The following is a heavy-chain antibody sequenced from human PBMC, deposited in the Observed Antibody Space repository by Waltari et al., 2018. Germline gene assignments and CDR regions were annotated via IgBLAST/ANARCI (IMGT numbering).Heavy chain of an antibody. D-gene: IGHD6-13*01. V-gene: IGHV3-74*01. CDR2: INYDWSST. Sequence: EVQLVESGGGLVQPGGSLRLSCVASGFIFSSYWMDWVRQAPGKGLVWGSRINYDWSSTTYADSVKGRFTISRDNAKNTLYLHMSSLRAEDTAVYYCMRENIAAAGLESWGQGTLVTVSS. J-gene: IGHJ4*02. CDR3: MRENIAAAGLES. CDR1: GFIFSSYW.